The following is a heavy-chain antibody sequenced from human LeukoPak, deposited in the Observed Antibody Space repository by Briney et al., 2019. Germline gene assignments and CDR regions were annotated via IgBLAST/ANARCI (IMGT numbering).Heavy chain of an antibody. CDR2: INWNGGST. CDR3: ARDSSSWLAYYYYYYMDV. CDR1: GFTFDDYG. Sequence: GGSLRLSCAASGFTFDDYGMSWVRQAPGKGLEWVSGINWNGGSTGYADSVKGRFTISRDNAKNTLYLQMNSLRAEDTALYYCARDSSSWLAYYYYYYMDVWGKGTTVTVSS. V-gene: IGHV3-20*04. J-gene: IGHJ6*03. D-gene: IGHD6-19*01.